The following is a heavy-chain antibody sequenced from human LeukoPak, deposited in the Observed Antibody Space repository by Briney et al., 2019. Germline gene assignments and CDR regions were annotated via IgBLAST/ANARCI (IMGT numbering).Heavy chain of an antibody. J-gene: IGHJ4*02. CDR1: GYSFTTNW. CDR2: IYPGDSDT. D-gene: IGHD5-12*01. V-gene: IGHV5-51*01. Sequence: GGSLKISCKGSGYSFTTNWIAWVRQMPGKGLEWMGIIYPGDSDTRYSPSFQGQVTISADKSISTAYLQWSSLKASDTAMYYCARRGYDSEYFDYWGQGTLVSVSS. CDR3: ARRGYDSEYFDY.